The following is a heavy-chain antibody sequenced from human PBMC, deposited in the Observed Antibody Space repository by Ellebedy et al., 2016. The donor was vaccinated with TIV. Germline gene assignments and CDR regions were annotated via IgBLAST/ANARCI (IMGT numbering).Heavy chain of an antibody. J-gene: IGHJ4*02. CDR1: GYTFITYG. D-gene: IGHD5-24*01. V-gene: IGHV7-4-1*02. CDR3: ARVPLGRDGYSSGILYY. Sequence: AASVKVSCKASGYTFITYGISWARQAPGQGLEWMGWINTNTGNPTYAQGFTGRFVFSLDTSVSTAYLQISSLKAEDTALYYCARVPLGRDGYSSGILYYWGQGTLVTVSS. CDR2: INTNTGNP.